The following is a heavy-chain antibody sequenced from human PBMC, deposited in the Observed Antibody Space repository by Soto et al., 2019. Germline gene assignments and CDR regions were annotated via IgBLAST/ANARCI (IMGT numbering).Heavy chain of an antibody. Sequence: GASVKVSCKASGYTFTSYYMHWVRQAPGQGLEWMGIINPSGGSTNYAQKFQGRVTITSDTSTSTVYMELSSLRSDDTAVYYCARAPTGHSRLREWLAGHFDYWGQGTLVTVSS. J-gene: IGHJ4*02. D-gene: IGHD6-19*01. CDR2: INPSGGST. CDR1: GYTFTSYY. V-gene: IGHV1-46*01. CDR3: ARAPTGHSRLREWLAGHFDY.